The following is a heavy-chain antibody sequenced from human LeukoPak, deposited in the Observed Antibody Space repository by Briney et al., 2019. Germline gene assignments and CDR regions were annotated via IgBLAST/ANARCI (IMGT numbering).Heavy chain of an antibody. CDR2: ISGSGGST. V-gene: IGHV3-23*01. D-gene: IGHD2-21*02. Sequence: GGSLRLSCAASGFTLSSYAMSWVRQAPGKGLEWVSAISGSGGSTYYADSVKGRFTISRDNSKNTLYLQMNSLRAEDTAVYYCAKDGVGDYSYYFDYWGQGTLVTVSS. CDR3: AKDGVGDYSYYFDY. J-gene: IGHJ4*02. CDR1: GFTLSSYA.